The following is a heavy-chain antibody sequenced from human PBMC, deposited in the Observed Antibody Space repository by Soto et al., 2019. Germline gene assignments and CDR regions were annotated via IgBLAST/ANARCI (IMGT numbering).Heavy chain of an antibody. CDR1: GGSISSGGYS. D-gene: IGHD2-2*01. J-gene: IGHJ5*02. CDR2: IYHSGST. CDR3: ARSTSLGYCSSTSCPGGWFDP. Sequence: PSDTLSLTCAVSGGSISSGGYSWSWIRQPPGKGLEWIGYIYHSGSTYYNPSLKSRVTISVDRSKNQFSLKLSSVTAADTAVYYCARSTSLGYCSSTSCPGGWFDPWGQGTLVTVSS. V-gene: IGHV4-30-2*01.